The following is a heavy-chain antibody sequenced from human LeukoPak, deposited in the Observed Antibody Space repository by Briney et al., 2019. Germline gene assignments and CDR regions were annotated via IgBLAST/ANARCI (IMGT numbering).Heavy chain of an antibody. Sequence: ASVRVSCKASGYTFTSYYMHWVRQAPGQGLEWMGIINPSGGSTSYAQKFQGRVTMTRDTSTSTVYMELSSLRSEDTAVYYCARDAYYDSSGYHYWYFDLWGRGTLVTVSS. D-gene: IGHD3-22*01. CDR2: INPSGGST. V-gene: IGHV1-46*01. CDR1: GYTFTSYY. J-gene: IGHJ2*01. CDR3: ARDAYYDSSGYHYWYFDL.